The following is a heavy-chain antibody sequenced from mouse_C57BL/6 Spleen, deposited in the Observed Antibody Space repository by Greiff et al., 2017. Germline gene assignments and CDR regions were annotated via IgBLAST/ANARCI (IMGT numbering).Heavy chain of an antibody. Sequence: VQLKQSGPELVKPGASVKISCKASGYTFTDYYMNWVKQSHGKSLEWIGDINPNNGGTSYNQKFKGKATLTVDKSSSTAYMELRSLTSEDSAVYYCARNTYWDSFAYWGQGTLVTVSA. CDR1: GYTFTDYY. CDR3: ARNTYWDSFAY. V-gene: IGHV1-26*01. J-gene: IGHJ3*01. D-gene: IGHD4-1*01. CDR2: INPNNGGT.